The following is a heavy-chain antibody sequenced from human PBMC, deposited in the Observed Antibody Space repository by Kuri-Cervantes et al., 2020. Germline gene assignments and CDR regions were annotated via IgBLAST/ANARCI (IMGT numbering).Heavy chain of an antibody. Sequence: SGPTLVKPTQTLTLTCTFSGFSLSTSGVGVGRIRQPPGKAQEWLARIDWDDDKYYSTSLKTRLTISKDTSKNQVVLTMTNMDPVDTATYYCARTTVTTWAFDHWGQGTLVTVSS. J-gene: IGHJ4*02. CDR2: IDWDDDK. CDR1: GFSLSTSGVG. CDR3: ARTTVTTWAFDH. V-gene: IGHV2-70*11. D-gene: IGHD4-11*01.